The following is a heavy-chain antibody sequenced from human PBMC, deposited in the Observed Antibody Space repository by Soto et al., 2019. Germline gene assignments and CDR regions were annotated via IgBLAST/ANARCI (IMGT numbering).Heavy chain of an antibody. CDR3: TRGPPRVQWFDP. V-gene: IGHV4-61*01. CDR1: GGAVSSGTYY. Sequence: SETLSLTCTVSGGAVSSGTYYWSWIRQPPGKGLEWIGHIYFTGSTNYNPSLKSRVTMSLGTSRNQFSLKLSSVTAADTAVYYCTRGPPRVQWFDPWGLGTLVTVS. CDR2: IYFTGST. J-gene: IGHJ5*02.